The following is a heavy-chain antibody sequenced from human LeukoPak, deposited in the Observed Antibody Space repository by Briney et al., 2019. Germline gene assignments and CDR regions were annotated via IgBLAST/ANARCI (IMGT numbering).Heavy chain of an antibody. J-gene: IGHJ3*02. Sequence: GGSLRLSCAASGFTFSSYSMNWVRQAPGKGLEWVSSISSSSSYIYYADSVKGRFTISRDNAKNSLYLQMNSLRAEDTAVYYCAREGSSWYLDAFDIWGQGTMVTVSS. CDR2: ISSSSSYI. CDR3: AREGSSWYLDAFDI. V-gene: IGHV3-21*01. D-gene: IGHD6-13*01. CDR1: GFTFSSYS.